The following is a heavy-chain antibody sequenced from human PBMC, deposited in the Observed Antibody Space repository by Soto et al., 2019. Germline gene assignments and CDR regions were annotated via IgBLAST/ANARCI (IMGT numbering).Heavy chain of an antibody. CDR2: IYPRGGST. V-gene: IGHV1-46*01. CDR3: ARVGYSSTGTTLHFHGLDV. CDR1: GYNFTSHY. D-gene: IGHD3-22*01. J-gene: IGHJ6*02. Sequence: ASVKVSCKTSGYNFTSHYILWVRQAPGQRLESMGIIYPRGGSTIYAQKFQGKVTMTRDTSTHTLYMELSSLRSEDTAIYYCARVGYSSTGTTLHFHGLDVWGQGTTVTVS.